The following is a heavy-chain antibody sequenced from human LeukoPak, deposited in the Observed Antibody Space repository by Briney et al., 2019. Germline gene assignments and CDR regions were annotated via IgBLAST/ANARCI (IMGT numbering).Heavy chain of an antibody. D-gene: IGHD5-12*01. CDR1: GGTFSSYA. CDR2: IVVGSGNT. V-gene: IGHV1-58*02. J-gene: IGHJ4*02. CDR3: AAYSGYDYSAPFDY. Sequence: ASVKVSCKASGGTFSSYAISWVRQARGQRLEWIGWIVVGSGNTNYAQKFQERVTITRDMSTSTAYMELSSLRSEDTAVYYCAAYSGYDYSAPFDYWGQGTLVTVSS.